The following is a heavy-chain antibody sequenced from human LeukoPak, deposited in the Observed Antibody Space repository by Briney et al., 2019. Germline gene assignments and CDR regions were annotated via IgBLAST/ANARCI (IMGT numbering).Heavy chain of an antibody. Sequence: SQTLSLTCTVSGGSISNGGYYWSWIRQPPGKGLEWIGYIHHTGSTYYNPSLKSRVTISVDRSKNQFSLQLNSVTPEDTAVYYCVRQYSSGWTYYFGMDVWGQGTTVTVSS. J-gene: IGHJ6*02. V-gene: IGHV4-30-2*01. CDR2: IHHTGST. CDR3: VRQYSSGWTYYFGMDV. CDR1: GGSISNGGYY. D-gene: IGHD6-19*01.